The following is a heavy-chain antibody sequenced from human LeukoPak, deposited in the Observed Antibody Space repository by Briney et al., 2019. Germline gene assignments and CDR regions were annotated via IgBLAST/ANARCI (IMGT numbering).Heavy chain of an antibody. J-gene: IGHJ4*02. CDR1: GFTFTRYA. V-gene: IGHV3-48*03. CDR3: ASRRIAVPGTRAFDY. CDR2: ISSGGGST. D-gene: IGHD6-19*01. Sequence: GGSLRLSCAASGFTFTRYAMNWVRQAPGKGLEWVSYISSGGGSTQYADSVRGRFTISRDSASNSLSLQMNSLRVEDTAVYYCASRRIAVPGTRAFDYWGQGTLVTVSS.